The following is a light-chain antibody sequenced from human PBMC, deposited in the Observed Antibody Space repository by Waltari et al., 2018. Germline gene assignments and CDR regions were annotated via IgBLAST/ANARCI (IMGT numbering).Light chain of an antibody. V-gene: IGKV4-1*01. J-gene: IGKJ1*01. CDR3: QQYYSTPRT. CDR1: QSVLSRSNNKNY. CDR2: WAS. Sequence: DIVMTQSPDSLAVSLGERATINCKSSQSVLSRSNNKNYLDWYQQKPGQPPKLLIYWASTRESGVPYRFSGSGSCTDFTLTISSLQAEDVAVYYCQQYYSTPRTFGQGTKVEIK.